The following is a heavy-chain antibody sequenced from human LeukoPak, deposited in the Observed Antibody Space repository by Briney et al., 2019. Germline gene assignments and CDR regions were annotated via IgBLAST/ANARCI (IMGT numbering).Heavy chain of an antibody. D-gene: IGHD3-10*01. CDR1: GYTFTSYG. J-gene: IGHJ6*03. Sequence: ASVKVSCKASGYTFTSYGISWVRQAPGQGLEWMGWISAYNGNTNYAQKLQGRVTMTTDTSTSTAYMELRSPRSDDTAVYYCARVPTPGGPYYYYYYMDVWGKGTTVTVSS. V-gene: IGHV1-18*01. CDR3: ARVPTPGGPYYYYYYMDV. CDR2: ISAYNGNT.